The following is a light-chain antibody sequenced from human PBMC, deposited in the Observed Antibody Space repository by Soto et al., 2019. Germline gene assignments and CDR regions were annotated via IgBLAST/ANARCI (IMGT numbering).Light chain of an antibody. CDR2: SSN. V-gene: IGLV1-44*01. J-gene: IGLJ2*01. CDR1: GSNIGSNS. Sequence: QSVLTQPPSASGAPGQRVTISCSGSGSNIGSNSVNWYQQLPGTAPKLLIYSSNQRPSGVPDRFSGSKSGTSASLAISGLQSEDEADYYCAAWDDSLSGNVVFGGGTKVTVL. CDR3: AAWDDSLSGNVV.